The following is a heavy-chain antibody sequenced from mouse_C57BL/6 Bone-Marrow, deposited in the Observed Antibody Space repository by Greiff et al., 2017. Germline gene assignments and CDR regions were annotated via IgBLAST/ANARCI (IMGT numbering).Heavy chain of an antibody. J-gene: IGHJ2*01. CDR3: ARQNYYGSY. CDR1: GFTFSSYG. V-gene: IGHV5-6*01. D-gene: IGHD1-1*01. CDR2: ISSGGSYT. Sequence: EVMLVESGGDLVKPGGSLKLSCAASGFTFSSYGMSWVRQTPDKRLEWVATISSGGSYTYYPDSVKGRFTISRDNAKNTRYLQMSILMAEDTAMYHCARQNYYGSYWGQGTTLTVSS.